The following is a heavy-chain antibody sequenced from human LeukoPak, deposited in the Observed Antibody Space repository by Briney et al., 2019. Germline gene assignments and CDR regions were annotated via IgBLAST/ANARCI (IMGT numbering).Heavy chain of an antibody. D-gene: IGHD6-19*01. V-gene: IGHV3-11*06. Sequence: GGSLRLSCAASGFNFSDYYMSWIRQAPGKGLEWVSYISSSSSYTNYADSVKGRFTISRDNAKNSLYLQMNSLRAEDTAVYYCARAEVAVAGYNYYYYGMDVWGQGTTVTVSS. CDR3: ARAEVAVAGYNYYYYGMDV. CDR2: ISSSSSYT. CDR1: GFNFSDYY. J-gene: IGHJ6*02.